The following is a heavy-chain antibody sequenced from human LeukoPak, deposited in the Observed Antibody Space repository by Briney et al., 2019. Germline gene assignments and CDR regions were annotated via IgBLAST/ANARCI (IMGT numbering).Heavy chain of an antibody. V-gene: IGHV1-46*01. Sequence: GASVKVSCKASGGTFSSYAISWVRQAPGQGLEWMGIINPSGGSTSYAQKFQGGVTMTRDMPTTTVYMELSSLRSEDTAVYYCARDRGQHAFDIWGQGTMVTVSS. D-gene: IGHD1-1*01. CDR1: GGTFSSYA. J-gene: IGHJ3*02. CDR3: ARDRGQHAFDI. CDR2: INPSGGST.